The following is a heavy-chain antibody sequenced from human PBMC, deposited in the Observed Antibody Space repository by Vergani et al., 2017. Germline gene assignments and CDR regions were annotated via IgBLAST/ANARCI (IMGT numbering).Heavy chain of an antibody. V-gene: IGHV3-11*04. CDR3: AKDASPILAVAGSRWWYFDL. J-gene: IGHJ2*01. CDR1: GFTFSDYY. CDR2: ISSSGSTI. D-gene: IGHD6-19*01. Sequence: QVQLVESGGGLVKPGGSLRLSCAASGFTFSDYYMSWIRQAPGKGLEWVSYISSSGSTIYYADSVKGRFTISRDNAKNSLYLQMNSLRAEDTAVYYCAKDASPILAVAGSRWWYFDLWGRGTLVTVSS.